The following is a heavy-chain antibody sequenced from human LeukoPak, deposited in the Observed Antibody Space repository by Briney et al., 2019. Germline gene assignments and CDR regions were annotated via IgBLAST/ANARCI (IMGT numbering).Heavy chain of an antibody. CDR1: GFTFSNAW. V-gene: IGHV3-15*01. D-gene: IGHD3-22*01. CDR3: TTVTPQGASSGYYSRSVGVNWLNYWYFDL. J-gene: IGHJ2*01. CDR2: IKSKTDGGTT. Sequence: GGSLRLSCAASGFTFSNAWMSWVRQAPGKGLEWVGRIKSKTDGGTTDYAAPVKGRFTISRDDSKNTLYLQMNSLKTEDTAVYYCTTVTPQGASSGYYSRSVGVNWLNYWYFDLWGRGTLVTVSS.